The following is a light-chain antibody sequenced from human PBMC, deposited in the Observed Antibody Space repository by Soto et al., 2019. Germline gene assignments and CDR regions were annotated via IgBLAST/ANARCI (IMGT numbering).Light chain of an antibody. CDR1: NSDVGGYDY. Sequence: LTQPASVSGSPGQSITISCTGTNSDVGGYDYVSWYQQHPGKAPKLMIYEVSHRPSGVSNRFSGSRSGNTASLTISGLQAEDEADYYCSSYTSSTTLGVFGGGTKLTVL. CDR2: EVS. J-gene: IGLJ3*02. V-gene: IGLV2-14*01. CDR3: SSYTSSTTLGV.